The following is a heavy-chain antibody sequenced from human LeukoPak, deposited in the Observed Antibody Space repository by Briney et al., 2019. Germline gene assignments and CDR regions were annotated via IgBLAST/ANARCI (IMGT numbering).Heavy chain of an antibody. CDR2: ISGSGGST. D-gene: IGHD6-13*01. Sequence: GGSLRLSCAASGFTFSSYAMSWARQAPGKGLEWVSAISGSGGSTYYADSVKGRFTISRDNSKNTLYLQMNSLRAEDTAVYYCAKKGYSSSWYSSSLVDYWGQGTLVTVSS. CDR3: AKKGYSSSWYSSSLVDY. V-gene: IGHV3-23*01. J-gene: IGHJ4*02. CDR1: GFTFSSYA.